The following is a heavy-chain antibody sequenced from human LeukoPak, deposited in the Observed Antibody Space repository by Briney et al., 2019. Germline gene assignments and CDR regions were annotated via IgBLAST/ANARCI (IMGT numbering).Heavy chain of an antibody. J-gene: IGHJ4*02. CDR1: GFTFRTYS. D-gene: IGHD1-26*01. CDR3: AGGSYLDYFDY. CDR2: ITSSSSTI. Sequence: PGGSLRLSCAASGFTFRTYSMNWVRQAPGRGLEWVSYITSSSSTIYYADSVKGRFTISRDNAKNSLYLQMNSLRAEDTAVYYCAGGSYLDYFDYWGQGTLVTVSS. V-gene: IGHV3-48*01.